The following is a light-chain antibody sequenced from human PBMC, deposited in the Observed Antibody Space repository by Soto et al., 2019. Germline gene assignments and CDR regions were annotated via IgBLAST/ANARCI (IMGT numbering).Light chain of an antibody. CDR2: KAS. Sequence: DIQMTQSPSTLSASVGDRVTITCRSSQSISVWLAWYQQKAGKAPNLLIYKASRLESGVPSRFSGSGSETEFTLTISGLQPGDSATYNCQQYNSYSPTFGQGTKVDI. CDR3: QQYNSYSPT. V-gene: IGKV1-5*03. J-gene: IGKJ1*01. CDR1: QSISVW.